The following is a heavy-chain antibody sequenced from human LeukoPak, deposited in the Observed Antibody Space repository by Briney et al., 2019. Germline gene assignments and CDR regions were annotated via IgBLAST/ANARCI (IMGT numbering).Heavy chain of an antibody. V-gene: IGHV3-21*01. CDR3: ASGLVPAAVEFDY. Sequence: PGGSLRLSCADSGFTFRSYSMNCVRQAPGKGLEWVSSISSSSKYIYYADSVKGRFTISRDNAKNSLYLQMNSLRAEDTATYYCASGLVPAAVEFDYWGQGTLVTVSS. CDR2: ISSSSKYI. J-gene: IGHJ4*02. D-gene: IGHD2-2*01. CDR1: GFTFRSYS.